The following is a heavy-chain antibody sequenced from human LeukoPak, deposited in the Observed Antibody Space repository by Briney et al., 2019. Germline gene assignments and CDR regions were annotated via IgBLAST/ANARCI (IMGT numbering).Heavy chain of an antibody. V-gene: IGHV1-58*01. CDR1: GFTFTTSA. Sequence: ASVKVSCKASGFTFTTSAVQWVRQARGQRLEWIGWIVVGSGNTNYAQKFQERVTITRDMSTSTAYMELSSLRSEDTAVYYCAAKSGYYHDAFDIWGQGTMVTVSS. D-gene: IGHD3-22*01. CDR3: AAKSGYYHDAFDI. CDR2: IVVGSGNT. J-gene: IGHJ3*02.